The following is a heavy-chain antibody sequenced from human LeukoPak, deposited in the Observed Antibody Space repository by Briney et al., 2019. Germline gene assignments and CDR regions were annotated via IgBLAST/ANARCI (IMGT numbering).Heavy chain of an antibody. J-gene: IGHJ5*02. CDR1: GGSISSGCYY. Sequence: SETLPLTCTVSGGSISSGCYYWIWLRQPAGQGLEWIGRIYTSGSSNYNPSLKSRVTISVDTSKNQFSLKLSSVTAADTAVYYCARGYYDILTGYYKERSAGFDPWGQGTLVTVSS. CDR2: IYTSGSS. D-gene: IGHD3-9*01. V-gene: IGHV4-61*02. CDR3: ARGYYDILTGYYKERSAGFDP.